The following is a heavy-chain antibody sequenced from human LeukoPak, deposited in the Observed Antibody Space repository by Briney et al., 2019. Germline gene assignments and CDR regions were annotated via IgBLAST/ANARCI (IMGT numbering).Heavy chain of an antibody. J-gene: IGHJ4*02. D-gene: IGHD1-1*01. CDR1: EFTFTTYG. CDR2: IYYDGSNI. Sequence: GRSLTLSCAASEFTFTTYGMHWVRQAPGKGLEWVAFIYYDGSNIYYADYVKGRFTISRDISKNTLYLQMDSLRAEDTAIYYCARDWKTNSFDYWGQGTLVTVSP. V-gene: IGHV3-33*01. CDR3: ARDWKTNSFDY.